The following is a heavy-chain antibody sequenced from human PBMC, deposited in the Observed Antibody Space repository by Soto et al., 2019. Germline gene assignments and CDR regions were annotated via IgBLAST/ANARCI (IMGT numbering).Heavy chain of an antibody. V-gene: IGHV3-30-3*01. Sequence: PGGSLRLSCAASGFTFSSYAMHWVRQAPGKGLEWVAVISYDGSNKYYADSVKGRFTISRDNSKNTLYLQMNSLRAEDTAVYYCAPWFGAFDYWGQGTLVTVSS. J-gene: IGHJ4*02. CDR1: GFTFSSYA. CDR2: ISYDGSNK. CDR3: APWFGAFDY. D-gene: IGHD3-10*01.